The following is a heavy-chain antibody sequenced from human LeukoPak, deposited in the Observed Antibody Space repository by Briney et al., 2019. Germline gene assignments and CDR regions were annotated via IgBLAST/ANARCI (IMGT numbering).Heavy chain of an antibody. V-gene: IGHV4-38-2*01. Sequence: SETLSLTCAVSGYSISSGYYWGWIREPPEKGLEWIGNIYHSGSTYYNPSLRSRVTISVDTSKNQFSLKLSSVTAADTAVYYCARAGIGIRYYMDVWGKGTTVTVSS. CDR2: IYHSGST. D-gene: IGHD3-10*01. J-gene: IGHJ6*03. CDR3: ARAGIGIRYYMDV. CDR1: GYSISSGYY.